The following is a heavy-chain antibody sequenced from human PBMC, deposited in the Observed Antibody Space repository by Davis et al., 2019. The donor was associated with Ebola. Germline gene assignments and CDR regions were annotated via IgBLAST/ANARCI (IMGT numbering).Heavy chain of an antibody. J-gene: IGHJ2*01. Sequence: GESLKISCAASGFTFSSNSMNWVRQAPGKGLEWVSFISSSSNYIYYADSVKGRFTVFRDNAKNSLYLQMNSLRAEDTAVYYCVRDPALVVTGGGWFFGLWGRGTLVTVSS. D-gene: IGHD2-21*02. CDR3: VRDPALVVTGGGWFFGL. CDR1: GFTFSSNS. CDR2: ISSSSNYI. V-gene: IGHV3-21*01.